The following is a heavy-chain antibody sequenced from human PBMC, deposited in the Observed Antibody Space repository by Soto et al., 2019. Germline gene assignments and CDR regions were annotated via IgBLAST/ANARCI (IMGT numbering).Heavy chain of an antibody. CDR2: IYNSGST. CDR3: ARSHGTALLDY. D-gene: IGHD2-15*01. CDR1: GGSISTYY. V-gene: IGHV4-59*01. Sequence: PSETPSLTCTVSGGSISTYYWSWIRQPPGKGLEWIGYIYNSGSTNYNPSLKSRVTISLDTSKNQFSLKLSSVTAADTAVYYCARSHGTALLDYWGQGTLVTSPQ. J-gene: IGHJ4*02.